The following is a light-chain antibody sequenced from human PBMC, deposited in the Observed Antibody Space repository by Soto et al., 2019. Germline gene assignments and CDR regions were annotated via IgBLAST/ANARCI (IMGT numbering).Light chain of an antibody. J-gene: IGKJ1*01. CDR3: QQYNSYST. CDR1: QSIRTW. V-gene: IGKV1-5*01. Sequence: DVQMNQSPDALSANKRDRVPITCRASQSIRTWLAWYQQKPGKAPNLLIYDASSLKSGVPSRFSGSGSGTEFTLTISSLQPDDFATYYCQQYNSYSTFGQGTKVAI. CDR2: DAS.